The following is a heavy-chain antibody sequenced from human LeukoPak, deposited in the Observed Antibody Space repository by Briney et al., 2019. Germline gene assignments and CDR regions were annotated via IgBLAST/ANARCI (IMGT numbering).Heavy chain of an antibody. CDR3: AKDIRRFGEPNLPWLDP. Sequence: SLRLSCAASGFTFDDYAMHWVRQAPGKGLEWVSGISWNSGSIGYADSVKGRFTISGDNAKNSLYLQMNSLRAEDTALYYCAKDIRRFGEPNLPWLDPWGQGTLVTVSS. J-gene: IGHJ5*02. V-gene: IGHV3-9*01. CDR1: GFTFDDYA. D-gene: IGHD3-10*01. CDR2: ISWNSGSI.